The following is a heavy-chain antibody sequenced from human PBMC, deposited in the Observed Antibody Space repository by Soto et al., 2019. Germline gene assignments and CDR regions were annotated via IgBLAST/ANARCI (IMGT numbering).Heavy chain of an antibody. D-gene: IGHD4-17*01. V-gene: IGHV1-69*01. CDR2: IIPIFGTA. Sequence: QVQLVQSGAEVKKPGSSVKFSCKASGGTFSSYDISWVRQDPGQGLEWMGGIIPIFGTANYAQKFQGRVTITADESTSTAYMKLSSLRSEDTAVYYCAIYDDFSSFDYWGQGTLVTVSS. CDR1: GGTFSSYD. CDR3: AIYDDFSSFDY. J-gene: IGHJ4*02.